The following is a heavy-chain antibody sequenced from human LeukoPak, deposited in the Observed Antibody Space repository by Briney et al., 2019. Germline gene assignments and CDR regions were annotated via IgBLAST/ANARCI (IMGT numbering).Heavy chain of an antibody. CDR3: ARIGHPWGIEDAFDI. CDR1: GDTVSSNSAT. CDR2: TYYTSKWYG. D-gene: IGHD3-16*01. J-gene: IGHJ3*02. V-gene: IGHV6-1*01. Sequence: SQTLSLNCAISGDTVSSNSATWNWIRQSPSRGLEWLGRTYYTSKWYGDYAVSVKSRITINQDTSKNQFSLQLNSVTPEDTAVYYCARIGHPWGIEDAFDIWGQGTMVTVSS.